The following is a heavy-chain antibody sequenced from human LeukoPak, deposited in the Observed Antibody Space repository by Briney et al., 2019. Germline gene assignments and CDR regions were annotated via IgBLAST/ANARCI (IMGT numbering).Heavy chain of an antibody. J-gene: IGHJ4*02. V-gene: IGHV3-30*02. CDR1: GFTFSSYG. Sequence: GGSLRLSCAASGFTFSSYGMHWVRQAPGKGLEWVAFIRSDGSDKYYSDSVKGRLTISRDNSKNTLYLQMNSLRGEDTAVYYCAKDEGVTAPLLFDYWGQGTLVTVSS. D-gene: IGHD2-21*02. CDR3: AKDEGVTAPLLFDY. CDR2: IRSDGSDK.